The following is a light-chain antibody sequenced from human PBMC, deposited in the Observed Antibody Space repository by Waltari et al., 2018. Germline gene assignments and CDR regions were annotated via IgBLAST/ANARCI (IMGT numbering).Light chain of an antibody. CDR1: QSLLHSNGNTY. J-gene: IGKJ2*03. Sequence: DIVMTQTPLSLPVTPGEPASISCRSSQSLLHSNGNTYLYWYLQKPGQPPRLLIYRVSNRCSGVPDRFSGSGSGTDFTLKISRVEAEDVGIYYCMQALQTPYSFGQGTKVEIK. V-gene: IGKV2-29*02. CDR3: MQALQTPYS. CDR2: RVS.